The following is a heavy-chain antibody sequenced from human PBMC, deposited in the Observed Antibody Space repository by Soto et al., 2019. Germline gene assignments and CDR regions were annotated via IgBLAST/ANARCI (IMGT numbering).Heavy chain of an antibody. Sequence: SETLSLTCSVSGDSISNFYWSWIRQPTGKGLESLGRISARGRTNYNPSLQSRVAMSLDTSKNQFSLRLTSLSAADTAVYFCARGMGRYFDLWGRGTLVTVSS. CDR2: ISARGRT. CDR1: GDSISNFY. V-gene: IGHV4-4*07. D-gene: IGHD2-8*01. J-gene: IGHJ2*01. CDR3: ARGMGRYFDL.